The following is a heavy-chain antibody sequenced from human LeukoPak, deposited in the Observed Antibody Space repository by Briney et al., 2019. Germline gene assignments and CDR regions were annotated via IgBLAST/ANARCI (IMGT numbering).Heavy chain of an antibody. V-gene: IGHV1-2*02. CDR3: ARVFCGGAKMCYKRFPDFGP. D-gene: IGHD2-21*01. J-gene: IGHJ5*01. CDR1: GYTFNTFY. Sequence: ASVKVSCKASGYTFNTFYMHWLRQVPGQGPEWMGWINPNTGGTAYSQRFQGRITVFADTSTNTAYMELIGLTSDDTAVYYCARVFCGGAKMCYKRFPDFGPWGQGTLVTVSS. CDR2: INPNTGGT.